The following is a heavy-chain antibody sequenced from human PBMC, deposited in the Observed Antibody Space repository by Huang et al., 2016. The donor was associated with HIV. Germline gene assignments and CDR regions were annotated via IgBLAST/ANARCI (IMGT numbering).Heavy chain of an antibody. D-gene: IGHD3-3*01. V-gene: IGHV4-39*01. CDR2: INYDGST. CDR3: ARDIAIFGEPLDS. CDR1: GVSVTRRPWY. Sequence: QPRLQESGPGLVKPSETLSLTCTVSGVSVTRRPWYWVWVRQSPGKGLEWLASINYDGSTYYKSSLKSRLTTSLDPSKNQFSLKLTSVTAADTAVYFCARDIAIFGEPLDSWGQGTAVTVSS. J-gene: IGHJ4*02.